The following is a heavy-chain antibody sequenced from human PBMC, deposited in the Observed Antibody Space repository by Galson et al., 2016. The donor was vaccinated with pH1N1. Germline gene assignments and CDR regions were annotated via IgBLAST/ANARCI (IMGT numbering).Heavy chain of an antibody. CDR3: ARGGGDLDS. CDR1: GDSINRNY. V-gene: IGHV4-59*01. J-gene: IGHJ4*02. D-gene: IGHD2-21*02. CDR2: IYYSRTT. Sequence: ETLSLTCTVSGDSINRNYWSWIRQPPGKGLEWIGYIYYSRTTSYNPSLKSRITISVDSSQGQFSLKLTSVTAADTAVYYCARGGGDLDSWGQGTLVTVSS.